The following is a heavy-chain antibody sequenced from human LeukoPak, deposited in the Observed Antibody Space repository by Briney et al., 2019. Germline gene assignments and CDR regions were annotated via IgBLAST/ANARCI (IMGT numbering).Heavy chain of an antibody. V-gene: IGHV3-23*01. CDR3: AKDAEYNWSDEDYYYYMDA. CDR1: GFTFSSYA. D-gene: IGHD1-1*01. Sequence: GGSLRLSCAASGFTFSSYAMSWVRQAPGKGLEWVSGISASGGSTYYADSVKGRFTISRDKSKNTLNLQMNSLRAEDTAVYYCAKDAEYNWSDEDYYYYMDAWGKGATVTVSS. CDR2: ISASGGST. J-gene: IGHJ6*03.